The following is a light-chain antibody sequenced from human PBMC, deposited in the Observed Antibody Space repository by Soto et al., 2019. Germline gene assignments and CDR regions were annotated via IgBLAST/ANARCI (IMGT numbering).Light chain of an antibody. CDR3: QSYDSSNVV. V-gene: IGLV6-57*04. Sequence: NFMLTQPHSVSESPGKTVTISCTRSSGSIGSNYVQWYQQRPGSAPTTVIYEDNQRPSGVPDRFSGSIDSSSNSASLTISGLKTEDEADYYCQSYDSSNVVFGGGTKVTVL. CDR1: SGSIGSNY. CDR2: EDN. J-gene: IGLJ2*01.